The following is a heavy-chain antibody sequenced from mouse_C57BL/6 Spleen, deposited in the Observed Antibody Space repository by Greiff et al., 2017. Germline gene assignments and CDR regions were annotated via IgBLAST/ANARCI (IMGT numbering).Heavy chain of an antibody. CDR1: GFSLSTFGMG. CDR3: ARIERARYYARDY. J-gene: IGHJ4*01. Sequence: QVTLKESGPGILQPSQTLSLTCSFSGFSLSTFGMGVGWLRHPPGMGLVWLAHIWWDDDKYYNPSPKSPLTIAKDTPKNQVFLNIANVETADTATYYCARIERARYYARDYWGQGTSVTVSS. CDR2: IWWDDDK. V-gene: IGHV8-8*01. D-gene: IGHD6-1*02.